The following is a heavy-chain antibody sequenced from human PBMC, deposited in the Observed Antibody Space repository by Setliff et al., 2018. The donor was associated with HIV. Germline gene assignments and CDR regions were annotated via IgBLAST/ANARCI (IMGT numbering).Heavy chain of an antibody. CDR3: ARGHYFKDV. V-gene: IGHV3-74*01. J-gene: IGHJ6*02. D-gene: IGHD3-22*01. CDR1: GFTFSSYS. Sequence: GGSLRLSCAASGFTFSSYSMNWVRQAPGKGLVWVSRINSDGSSTTYADSVKGRFTISRDNAKNTLYLQMNSLSAEDTAVYHCARGHYFKDVWGQGTTVTVAS. CDR2: INSDGSST.